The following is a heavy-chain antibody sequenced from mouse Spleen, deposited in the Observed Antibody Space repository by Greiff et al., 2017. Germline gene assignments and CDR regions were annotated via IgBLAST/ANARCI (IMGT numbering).Heavy chain of an antibody. CDR2: IYPGSGST. D-gene: IGHD2-1*01. CDR1: GYTFTSYW. V-gene: IGHV1-55*01. J-gene: IGHJ4*01. Sequence: QVQLKQPGAELVKPGASVKMSCKASGYTFTSYWITWVKQRPGQGLEWIGDIYPGSGSTNYNEKFKSKATLTVDTSSSTAYMQLSSLTSEDSAVYYCARIWDYDGIYHAMDYWGQGTSVTVSS. CDR3: ARIWDYDGIYHAMDY.